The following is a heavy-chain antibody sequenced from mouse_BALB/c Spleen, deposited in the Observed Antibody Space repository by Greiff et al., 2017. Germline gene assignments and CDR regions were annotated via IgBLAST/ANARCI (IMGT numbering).Heavy chain of an antibody. CDR2: INPGSGGT. CDR3: AAYYGSPFAY. V-gene: IGHV1-54*01. CDR1: GYAFTNYL. D-gene: IGHD1-2*01. J-gene: IGHJ3*01. Sequence: VQLQQSGAELVRPGTSVKVSCKASGYAFTNYLIEWVKQRPGQGLEWIGVINPGSGGTNYNEKFKGKATLTADKSSSTAYMQLSSLTSDDSAVYFCAAYYGSPFAYWGQGTLVTVSA.